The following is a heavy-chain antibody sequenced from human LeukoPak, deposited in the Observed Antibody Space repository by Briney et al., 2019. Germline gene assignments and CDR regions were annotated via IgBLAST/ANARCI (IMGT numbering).Heavy chain of an antibody. Sequence: GGSLRLSCAASGFPFSSHAMSWVRQPPGKGLEWVAAINNGKTYYADSVRGRFAISRDDSTNTVYLHMNSLRDEDTALYHCVREAGYCAPVCVKTNWFDPWGQGTLVTVSS. CDR2: INNGKT. V-gene: IGHV3-23*01. CDR3: VREAGYCAPVCVKTNWFDP. D-gene: IGHD2-15*01. CDR1: GFPFSSHA. J-gene: IGHJ5*02.